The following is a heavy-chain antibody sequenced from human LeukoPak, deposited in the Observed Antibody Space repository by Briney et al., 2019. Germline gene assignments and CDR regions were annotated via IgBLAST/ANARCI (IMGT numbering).Heavy chain of an antibody. Sequence: GGSLRLSCAASGFTVSRNYMSWVRQAPGKGLEWVSVIYSGGRTYYADSVKGRFIISRDNSKNTLYLQMNSLSAEDTAVYYCARAGPSSSWHQFDYWGQGTLVTVSS. J-gene: IGHJ4*02. CDR1: GFTVSRNY. V-gene: IGHV3-66*01. D-gene: IGHD6-13*01. CDR3: ARAGPSSSWHQFDY. CDR2: IYSGGRT.